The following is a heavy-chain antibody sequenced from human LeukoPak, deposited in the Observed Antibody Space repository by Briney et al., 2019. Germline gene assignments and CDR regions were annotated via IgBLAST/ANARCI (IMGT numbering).Heavy chain of an antibody. CDR1: AYTFTSYY. D-gene: IGHD2-21*02. Sequence: ASVKVSCKASAYTFTSYYIRWVRQAPGPGLEWMGSINPNFGATNYAHKFQGRFTMTRDTSISTAYMELSRLRSDDTAVYYCALIAYCGGDCSNWFDPWGQGTLVTVSS. V-gene: IGHV1-2*02. CDR2: INPNFGAT. J-gene: IGHJ5*02. CDR3: ALIAYCGGDCSNWFDP.